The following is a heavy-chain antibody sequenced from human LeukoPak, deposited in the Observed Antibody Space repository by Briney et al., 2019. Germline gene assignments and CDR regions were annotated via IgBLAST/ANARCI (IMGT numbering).Heavy chain of an antibody. CDR1: GGSISSYY. CDR2: IYYSGST. CDR3: ARDSDGLAAAGMGFDY. Sequence: SETLSLTCTVSGGSISSYYWSWIRQPPGKGLEWIGYIYYSGSTNYNPSLKGRVTISVDTSKNQFSLKLSSVTAADTAVYYCARDSDGLAAAGMGFDYWGQGTLVTVSS. D-gene: IGHD6-13*01. J-gene: IGHJ4*02. V-gene: IGHV4-59*01.